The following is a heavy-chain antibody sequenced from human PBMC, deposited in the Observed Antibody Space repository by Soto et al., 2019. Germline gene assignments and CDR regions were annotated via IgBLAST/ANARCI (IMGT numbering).Heavy chain of an antibody. CDR1: GGSISSSSYY. D-gene: IGHD6-19*01. V-gene: IGHV4-39*02. CDR3: ARDEAGISYYYYGMDV. Sequence: QLQLQESGPGLVKPSETLSLTCTVSGGSISSSSYYWGWIRQPPGKGLEWIGSIYYSGSTYYNPSLKSRVTISVDTSKNQFSLKLSSVTAADTAMYYCARDEAGISYYYYGMDVWGQGTTVTVSS. CDR2: IYYSGST. J-gene: IGHJ6*02.